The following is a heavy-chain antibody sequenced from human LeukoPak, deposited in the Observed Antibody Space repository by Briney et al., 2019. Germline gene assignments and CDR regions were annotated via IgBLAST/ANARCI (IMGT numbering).Heavy chain of an antibody. CDR2: TYYRAKWYN. Sequence: SQTLSLTCAISGDSVSSNSAAWNWISQPPSRGLEWLGRTYYRAKWYNDYAVSVKSRITINPDTSKNQFYPQMRSVTPEDTAVYYCARDRPAYCSGGSCYPYDAFDIWGQGTMVTVSS. V-gene: IGHV6-1*01. D-gene: IGHD2-15*01. CDR1: GDSVSSNSAA. CDR3: ARDRPAYCSGGSCYPYDAFDI. J-gene: IGHJ3*02.